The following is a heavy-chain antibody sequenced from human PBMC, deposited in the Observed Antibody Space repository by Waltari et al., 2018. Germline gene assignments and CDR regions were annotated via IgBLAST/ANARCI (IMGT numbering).Heavy chain of an antibody. CDR3: ATSDYYDSSGYYYPLDY. V-gene: IGHV3-48*04. J-gene: IGHJ4*02. CDR2: ISSSSSTI. Sequence: EVQLVESGGGLVQPGGSLRLSCVASGFTFSSYSMNWVRQAPGTGLEWVSYISSSSSTIYYADSVKGRFTISRDNAKNSLYLQMNSLRAEDTAVYYCATSDYYDSSGYYYPLDYWGQGTLVTVSS. CDR1: GFTFSSYS. D-gene: IGHD3-22*01.